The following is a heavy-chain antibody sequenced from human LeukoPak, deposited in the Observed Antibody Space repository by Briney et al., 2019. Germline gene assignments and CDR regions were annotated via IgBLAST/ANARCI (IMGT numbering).Heavy chain of an antibody. CDR1: GHSISTDYY. J-gene: IGHJ4*02. CDR3: ARDRAAAVTFDY. V-gene: IGHV4-38-2*02. Sequence: PSETLSLTCTVSGHSISTDYYWAWVRQPPGEGLEWFGSIYHSGSTYYGPALKSRVTISVDTSKNQFSLKVSSVTAADTAVYYCARDRAAAVTFDYWGQGTLVTVSS. D-gene: IGHD6-13*01. CDR2: IYHSGST.